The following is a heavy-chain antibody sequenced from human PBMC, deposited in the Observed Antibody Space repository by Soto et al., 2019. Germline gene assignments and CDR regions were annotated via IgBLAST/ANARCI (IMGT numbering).Heavy chain of an antibody. Sequence: QLQLQESGPGLVKPSETLSLTCTVSGGSISSSSYYWGWIRQPPGKGLEWIGSIYYSGSTYYNPSLKSRVTISVDTSKNQFALKLSSGTAADTAVYYCARRTDTAIGYWGQGTLVTVSS. CDR1: GGSISSSSYY. J-gene: IGHJ4*02. D-gene: IGHD5-18*01. CDR2: IYYSGST. V-gene: IGHV4-39*01. CDR3: ARRTDTAIGY.